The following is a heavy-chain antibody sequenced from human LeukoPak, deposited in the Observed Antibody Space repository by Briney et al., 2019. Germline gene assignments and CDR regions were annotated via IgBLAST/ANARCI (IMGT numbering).Heavy chain of an antibody. V-gene: IGHV1-2*02. Sequence: GASVKVSCKASGYTFTGYYMHWVRQAPGQGLEWMGWINPNSGGTNYAQKFQGRVTMTRDTSISTAYMELSRLRSDDTAVYYCARELKATVTTFYYYYYYMDVWGKGTTVTVSS. CDR1: GYTFTGYY. CDR2: INPNSGGT. J-gene: IGHJ6*03. D-gene: IGHD4-11*01. CDR3: ARELKATVTTFYYYYYYMDV.